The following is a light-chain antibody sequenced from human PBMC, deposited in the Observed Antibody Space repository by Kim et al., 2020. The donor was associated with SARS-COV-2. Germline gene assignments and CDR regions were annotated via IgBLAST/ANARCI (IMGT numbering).Light chain of an antibody. J-gene: IGLJ1*01. Sequence: KIAISSSGSTSNVQDYFVSWYQHLPGTAPKLLIYDSDNRPSGVPDRFSGSKSGTSATLDITGLQTEDEADYYCRVCDESLETYLFGAGTKVTVL. V-gene: IGLV1-51*01. CDR1: TSNVQDYF. CDR3: RVCDESLETYL. CDR2: DSD.